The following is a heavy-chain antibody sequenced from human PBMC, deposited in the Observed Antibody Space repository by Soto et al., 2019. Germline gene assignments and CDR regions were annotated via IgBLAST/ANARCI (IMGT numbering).Heavy chain of an antibody. D-gene: IGHD6-19*01. J-gene: IGHJ2*01. V-gene: IGHV3-48*01. CDR2: ISDSSSSI. CDR1: GFPFRRYS. Sequence: QVVESGGGLVLPGGSLRLSCAASGFPFRRYSMNWVRQAPGKGLEWVSYISDSSSSIHDADSVKGRFTISRDNAKNSLYLQMNSLRVEDTAVYYCAVGIVVAHGYFDLWGRGTLVTVSS. CDR3: AVGIVVAHGYFDL.